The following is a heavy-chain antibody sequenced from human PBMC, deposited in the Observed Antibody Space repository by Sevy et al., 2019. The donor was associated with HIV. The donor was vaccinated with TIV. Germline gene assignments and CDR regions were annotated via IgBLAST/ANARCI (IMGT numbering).Heavy chain of an antibody. CDR2: VYYTGGT. CDR1: GGSINSDH. J-gene: IGHJ3*02. CDR3: ARRNDFDI. V-gene: IGHV4-59*08. Sequence: KQSQTLSLTCTVSGGSINSDHWNWIRQPPGKGLEWIGYVYYTGGTNYNHSLKNRVTISVDRTKNQFSLKLISVTAADTAVYYCARRNDFDIWGQGTMVTVSS.